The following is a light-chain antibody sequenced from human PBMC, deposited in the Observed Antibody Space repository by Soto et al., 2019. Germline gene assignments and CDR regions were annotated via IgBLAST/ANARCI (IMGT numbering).Light chain of an antibody. CDR2: DVT. J-gene: IGLJ1*01. Sequence: QSVLTQPASVSGSPGQSITISCTGTSAYVGGYKYVSWLQQRPGKVPKLLIYDVTSRPSGVSNRFSGSKSGNTASLIISGLQAEDEADYYCISYTSSDTYVFGTGTKVTVL. CDR1: SAYVGGYKY. CDR3: ISYTSSDTYV. V-gene: IGLV2-14*01.